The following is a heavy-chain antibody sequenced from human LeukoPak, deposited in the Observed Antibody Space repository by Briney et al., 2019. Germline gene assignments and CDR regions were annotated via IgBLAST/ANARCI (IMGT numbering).Heavy chain of an antibody. CDR3: ARIGYWYAFDI. V-gene: IGHV1-2*02. J-gene: IGHJ3*02. CDR2: VNPFSGGT. D-gene: IGHD2-8*02. Sequence: RASVKVSCKASGYTFTAYYIHWLRQAPGQGLEWMGWVNPFSGGTIPAQKFQDRVTMTKDTSINTAYMELSSLRSDDTAVYYCARIGYWYAFDIWGQGTMVTVSS. CDR1: GYTFTAYY.